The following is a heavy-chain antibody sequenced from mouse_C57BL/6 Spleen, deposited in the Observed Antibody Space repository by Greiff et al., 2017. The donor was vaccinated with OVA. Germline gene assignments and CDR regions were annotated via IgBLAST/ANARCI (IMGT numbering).Heavy chain of an antibody. CDR1: GFTFSSYG. D-gene: IGHD1-1*01. CDR3: ARHSVITTVVEDYFDD. V-gene: IGHV5-6*02. CDR2: ISSGGSYT. Sequence: EVKLVESGGDLVKPGGSLKLSCAASGFTFSSYGMSWVRQTPDKRLEWVATISSGGSYTYYPDSVKGRFTISRDNAKNTLYLQMGSLKSEDTAMYYCARHSVITTVVEDYFDDWGQGTTLTVSS. J-gene: IGHJ2*01.